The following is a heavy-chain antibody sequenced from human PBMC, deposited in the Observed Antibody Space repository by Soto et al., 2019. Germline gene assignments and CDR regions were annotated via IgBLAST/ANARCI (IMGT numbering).Heavy chain of an antibody. CDR1: GGSFSGYY. CDR3: ARVRRITMVRGAHDY. D-gene: IGHD3-10*01. J-gene: IGHJ4*02. CDR2: INHSGST. Sequence: PSETLSLTCAVYGGSFSGYYWSWIRQPPGKGLEWIGEINHSGSTNYNPSLKSRVTISVDTSKNQFSLKLSSVTAADTAVYYCARVRRITMVRGAHDYWGQGTLVTVSS. V-gene: IGHV4-34*01.